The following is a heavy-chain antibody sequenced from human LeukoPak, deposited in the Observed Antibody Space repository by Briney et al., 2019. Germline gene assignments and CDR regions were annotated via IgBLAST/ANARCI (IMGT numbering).Heavy chain of an antibody. J-gene: IGHJ3*02. Sequence: KPGGSLRLSCVASEFTFSSHSMNWVRQAPGKGLEWVSSISRSGGSIYYADSLKGRFTISRDNAKNSLYLQMNSLRAEDTAVYFCARSLKVSAALDVFDIWGQGTMVTVSS. CDR1: EFTFSSHS. D-gene: IGHD2-2*01. CDR3: ARSLKVSAALDVFDI. V-gene: IGHV3-21*01. CDR2: ISRSGGSI.